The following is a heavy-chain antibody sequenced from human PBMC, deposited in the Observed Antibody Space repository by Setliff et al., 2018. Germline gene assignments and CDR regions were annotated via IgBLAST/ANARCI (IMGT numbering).Heavy chain of an antibody. CDR1: GDSISSGSYY. CDR2: IFHSGST. CDR3: ARVADGSGSFYLGFDY. J-gene: IGHJ4*02. V-gene: IGHV4-31*03. D-gene: IGHD3-10*01. Sequence: PSETLSLTCTVSGDSISSGSYYWNWIRQHPEKGLEWLGYIFHSGSTHYNSSLKSRITISIDTSKNHFSLELNSMTAADSAVYYCARVADGSGSFYLGFDYWGQGILVTVSS.